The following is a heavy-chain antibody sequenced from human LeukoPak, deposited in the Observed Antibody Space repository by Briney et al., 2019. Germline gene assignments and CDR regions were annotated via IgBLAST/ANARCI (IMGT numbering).Heavy chain of an antibody. CDR3: AKDLGAGGGSVFDY. J-gene: IGHJ4*02. D-gene: IGHD3-10*01. Sequence: GGSLRLSLEASGFTFSNSAMSGVRQAPGKGLEWVSAISGSGGNTYYADSVKGRFTISKDNSRDTLYLQMNSLRAEDTAIYYCAKDLGAGGGSVFDYWGQGALVTVSS. V-gene: IGHV3-23*01. CDR2: ISGSGGNT. CDR1: GFTFSNSA.